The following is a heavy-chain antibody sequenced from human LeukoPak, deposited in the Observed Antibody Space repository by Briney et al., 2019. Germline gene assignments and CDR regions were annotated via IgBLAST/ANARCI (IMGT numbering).Heavy chain of an antibody. CDR3: AKTTDYGDDNWFDP. D-gene: IGHD4-17*01. CDR1: GFTFSSYA. V-gene: IGHV3-23*01. Sequence: GGSLRLSCAASGFTFSSYAMSWVRQAPGKGLEWVSVISGSGGSTYYADSVKGRFTISRDNSKNTLYLQMNSLRAEDTAVYYCAKTTDYGDDNWFDPWGQGTLVTVSS. CDR2: ISGSGGST. J-gene: IGHJ5*02.